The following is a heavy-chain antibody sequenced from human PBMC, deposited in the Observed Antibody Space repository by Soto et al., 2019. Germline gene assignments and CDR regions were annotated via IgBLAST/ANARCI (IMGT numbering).Heavy chain of an antibody. CDR3: VRHWSSSGNNWFDP. CDR2: VYYSGGA. J-gene: IGHJ5*02. D-gene: IGHD1-1*01. V-gene: IGHV4-59*08. Sequence: PSETLSLTCTVSGGSISGYYWSWIRQPPGKGLEWIGNVYYSGGAKYNPSVKRRVSISVDTSKNQFSLKLSSVTAADTAVYYCVRHWSSSGNNWFDPWGQGTQVTVS. CDR1: GGSISGYY.